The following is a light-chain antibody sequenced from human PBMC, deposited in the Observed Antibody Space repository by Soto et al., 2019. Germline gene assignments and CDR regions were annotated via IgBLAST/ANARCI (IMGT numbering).Light chain of an antibody. CDR2: DVS. CDR3: SSYRTSSTQV. Sequence: QSALTQPASVSGSPGQSITISCTGTSNDVGGYNYVSWYQQHPGKAPKLMIYDVSNRPSGVSDRFSGSKSDNTASLTISGXXXXXEADYYCSSYRTSSTQVFGTGTKLTVL. V-gene: IGLV2-14*03. J-gene: IGLJ1*01. CDR1: SNDVGGYNY.